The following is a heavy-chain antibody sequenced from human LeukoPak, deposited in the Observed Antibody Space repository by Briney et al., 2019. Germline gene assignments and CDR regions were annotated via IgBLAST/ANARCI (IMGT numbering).Heavy chain of an antibody. V-gene: IGHV1-2*02. CDR2: INPNSGGT. CDR3: ASHREYSSSGNFDY. Sequence: ASVKVSCKASGYTFTGYYMHWVRQAPGQGLEWMEWINPNSGGTNYAQKFQGRVTMTRDTSISTAYMELSRLRSDDTAVYYCASHREYSSSGNFDYWGQGTLVTVSS. J-gene: IGHJ4*02. CDR1: GYTFTGYY. D-gene: IGHD6-13*01.